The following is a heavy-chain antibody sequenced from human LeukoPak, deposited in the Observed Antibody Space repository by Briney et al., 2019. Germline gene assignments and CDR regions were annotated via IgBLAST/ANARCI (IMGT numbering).Heavy chain of an antibody. D-gene: IGHD2-2*01. Sequence: GGSLRLSCAASGFTFTNYWMTWVRQAPGKGLEWVSSISSSSSYIYYADSVKGRFTISRDNAKNSLYLQMNSLRAEDTAVYYCARVESGCSSTSCCDYWGQGTLVTVSS. CDR2: ISSSSSYI. CDR1: GFTFTNYW. V-gene: IGHV3-21*01. J-gene: IGHJ4*02. CDR3: ARVESGCSSTSCCDY.